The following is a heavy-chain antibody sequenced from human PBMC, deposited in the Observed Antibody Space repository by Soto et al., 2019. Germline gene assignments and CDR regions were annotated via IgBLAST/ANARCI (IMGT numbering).Heavy chain of an antibody. CDR3: AGYQRNWFDP. V-gene: IGHV1-69*13. Sequence: GASVKVSCKASGGTFSSYAISWVRQAPGQGLEWMGGIIPIFGTANYAQKFQGRVTITADESTSTAYMELGSLRSEDTAVYYCAGYQRNWFDPWGQGTLVTVSS. CDR2: IIPIFGTA. D-gene: IGHD2-2*01. CDR1: GGTFSSYA. J-gene: IGHJ5*02.